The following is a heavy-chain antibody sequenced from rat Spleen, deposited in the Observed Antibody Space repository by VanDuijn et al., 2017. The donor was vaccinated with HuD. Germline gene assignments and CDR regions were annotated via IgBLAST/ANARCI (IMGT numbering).Heavy chain of an antibody. CDR1: GFIFRDYT. CDR2: LVDDGSNT. D-gene: IGHD1-9*01. CDR3: ARPTTGIPFNY. V-gene: IGHV5-17*01. Sequence: EVQLVESGGGLVQPGRSLKLSCSASGFIFRDYTMAWVRQAPKKGLEWVAALVDDGSNTFYRDSVKGRFIISIDNAKSTLYLQVDGLRSEDTAIYYCARPTTGIPFNYWGQGVMVTVSS. J-gene: IGHJ2*01.